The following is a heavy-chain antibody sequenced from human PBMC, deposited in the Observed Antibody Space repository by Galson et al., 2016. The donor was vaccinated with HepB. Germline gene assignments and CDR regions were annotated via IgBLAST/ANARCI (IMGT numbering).Heavy chain of an antibody. Sequence: SVKVSCKASGDTFNSIAISWVRQAPGAGLQWMGGIIPIFGTPTYAPHFQGRVTITADESTTTAFLHLTSLRSEDAAIYYCATALPAPSLPGGMDVWGQGTTVTVSS. V-gene: IGHV1-69*13. J-gene: IGHJ6*02. D-gene: IGHD2-2*01. CDR3: ATALPAPSLPGGMDV. CDR2: IIPIFGTP. CDR1: GDTFNSIA.